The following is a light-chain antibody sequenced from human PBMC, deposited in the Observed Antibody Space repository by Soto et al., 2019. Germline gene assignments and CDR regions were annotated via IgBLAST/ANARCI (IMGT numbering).Light chain of an antibody. V-gene: IGKV3-20*01. CDR2: GAS. CDR1: QRLSSSY. Sequence: EIVLTQSPGTLSLSPGDRATLSCRASQRLSSSYLAWYQQKPGQAPRLLIQGASSRATAIPDRFSGSGSGTDFTLTISRLEPEDFAVYYCQQFGSSAWTFGLGTKVEVK. CDR3: QQFGSSAWT. J-gene: IGKJ1*01.